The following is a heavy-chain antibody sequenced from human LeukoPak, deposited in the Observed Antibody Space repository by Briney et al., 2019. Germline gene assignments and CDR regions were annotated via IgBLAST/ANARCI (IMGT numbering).Heavy chain of an antibody. Sequence: SETLSLTCAVYGGSFRGYYWSWIRQPPGKGLEWIGEINHSGRTNYNPSLKSRVTISVDTSKNQFSLKLSSVTAADTAVYYCARGELGTSAFDIWGQGTMVTVSS. V-gene: IGHV4-34*01. D-gene: IGHD7-27*01. CDR1: GGSFRGYY. CDR3: ARGELGTSAFDI. J-gene: IGHJ3*02. CDR2: INHSGRT.